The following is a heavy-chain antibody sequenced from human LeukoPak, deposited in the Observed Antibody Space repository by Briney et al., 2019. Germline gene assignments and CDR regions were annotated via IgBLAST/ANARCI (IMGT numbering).Heavy chain of an antibody. CDR2: IDGSGSRI. D-gene: IGHD3-10*01. Sequence: PGGSLRLSCAASGFTFSDHYMSWIRQAPGKGLEWVSYIDGSGSRIYYADSVKGRFTISRDNAKNSLYLQMNSLRVEDTAVYYCARDDYHGSGKGDYWGQGTLVTVSS. V-gene: IGHV3-11*01. J-gene: IGHJ4*02. CDR1: GFTFSDHY. CDR3: ARDDYHGSGKGDY.